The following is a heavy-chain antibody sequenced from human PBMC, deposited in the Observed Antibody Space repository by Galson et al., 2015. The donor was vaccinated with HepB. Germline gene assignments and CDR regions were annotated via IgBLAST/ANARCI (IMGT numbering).Heavy chain of an antibody. CDR3: AKDSGGAPRHYYYYMDV. J-gene: IGHJ6*03. CDR2: ISWNSGSM. CDR1: EFTFDHYA. Sequence: YLRLSCAASEFTFDHYAQDWVRHGPGKGLEWVSGISWNSGSMVYADSVKGRFIVSRDNAKNSLYLRMHSLRAEDTALYFCAKDSGGAPRHYYYYMDVWGKGTTVTVSS. D-gene: IGHD3-10*01. V-gene: IGHV3-9*01.